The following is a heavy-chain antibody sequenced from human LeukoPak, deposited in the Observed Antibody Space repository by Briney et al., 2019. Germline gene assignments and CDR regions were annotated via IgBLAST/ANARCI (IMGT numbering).Heavy chain of an antibody. CDR1: GFTFSSYW. CDR2: IKQDGSEK. J-gene: IGHJ5*02. D-gene: IGHD3-22*01. V-gene: IGHV3-7*01. CDR3: ARDSIRSGFWFDP. Sequence: PGGSLRLSCAASGFTFSSYWMSWVRQAPGKGLEWVANIKQDGSEKYYVDSVKGRFTISRDNVKKSLYLQMNSLRAEDTAVYYCARDSIRSGFWFDPWGQGTLVTVSS.